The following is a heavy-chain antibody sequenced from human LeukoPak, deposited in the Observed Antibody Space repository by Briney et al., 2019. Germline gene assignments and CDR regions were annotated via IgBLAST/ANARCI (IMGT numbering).Heavy chain of an antibody. D-gene: IGHD3-9*01. V-gene: IGHV3-33*01. CDR2: IWYDGSNK. Sequence: GGSLRLSCAASGFTFSSYGMHWVRQAPGKGLEWVAVIWYDGSNKYYADSVKGRFTIPRDNSKNTLYLQMNSLRAEDTAVYYCARDMAEIRYFDWLLHYYGMDVWGQGTTVTVSS. CDR3: ARDMAEIRYFDWLLHYYGMDV. CDR1: GFTFSSYG. J-gene: IGHJ6*02.